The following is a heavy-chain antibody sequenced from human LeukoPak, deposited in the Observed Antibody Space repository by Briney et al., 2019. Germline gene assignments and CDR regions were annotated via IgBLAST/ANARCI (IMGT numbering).Heavy chain of an antibody. Sequence: GGSLRLPCAASGFTFSSYTMNWVRQAPGKGLEWVSSITRTSNYIYYADSVKGRFTISRDNAKNSLFLQMNSLRAEDTAVYYCAREGTGRQDFDYWGQGTLVTVSS. CDR2: ITRTSNYI. V-gene: IGHV3-21*01. CDR3: AREGTGRQDFDY. CDR1: GFTFSSYT. J-gene: IGHJ4*02.